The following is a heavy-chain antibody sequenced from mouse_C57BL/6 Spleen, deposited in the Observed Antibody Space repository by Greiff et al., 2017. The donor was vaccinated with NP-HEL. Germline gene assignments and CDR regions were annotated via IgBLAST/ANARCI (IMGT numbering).Heavy chain of an antibody. CDR3: AKNGYGSSPYYAMDY. J-gene: IGHJ4*01. Sequence: VQLQQSGPGLVQPSQSLSITCTVSGFSLTSYGVHWVRQSPGKGLEWLGVIWRGGSTDYNAAFMSRLSITKDNSKSQVFFKMNSLQADDTAIYYCAKNGYGSSPYYAMDYWGQGTSVTVSS. CDR2: IWRGGST. D-gene: IGHD1-1*01. CDR1: GFSLTSYG. V-gene: IGHV2-5*01.